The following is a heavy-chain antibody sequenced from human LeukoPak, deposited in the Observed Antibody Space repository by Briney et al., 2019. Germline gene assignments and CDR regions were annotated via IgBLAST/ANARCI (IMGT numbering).Heavy chain of an antibody. J-gene: IGHJ6*02. CDR3: ARYGVIAAAGDYYYGMDV. Sequence: GSLRLSCAASGFTVSSNYMSWVRQAPGKGLEWVSVIYSGGSTYYADSMKGRFTISRDNSKNTLYLQMNSLRAEDTAVYYCARYGVIAAAGDYYYGMDVWGQGTTVTVSS. D-gene: IGHD6-13*01. CDR2: IYSGGST. CDR1: GFTVSSNY. V-gene: IGHV3-53*01.